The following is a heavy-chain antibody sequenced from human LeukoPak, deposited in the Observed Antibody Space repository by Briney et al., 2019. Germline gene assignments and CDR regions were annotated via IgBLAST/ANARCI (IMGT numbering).Heavy chain of an antibody. V-gene: IGHV3-74*01. CDR3: ARDGYLAPVIAFLDY. J-gene: IGHJ4*02. CDR1: GFTFSSYW. Sequence: GGSLRLSCAASGFTFSSYWMHWVRQSPGKGLEWVGQLKGDGSRANYADSVRGGFTISRDNAKNTVYLQLNTLRAEDTAVYYCARDGYLAPVIAFLDYWGQGTPVTVSS. D-gene: IGHD2-2*03. CDR2: LKGDGSRA.